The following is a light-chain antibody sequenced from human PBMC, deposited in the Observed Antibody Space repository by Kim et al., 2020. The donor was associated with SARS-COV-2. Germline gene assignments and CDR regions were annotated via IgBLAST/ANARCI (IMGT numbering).Light chain of an antibody. J-gene: IGLJ3*02. V-gene: IGLV4-69*01. Sequence: QLVPTQSPSASASLGASVKLTCTLSSGHSTYAIAWHQQQPEKGPRYLMKVNGDGSHSKGDGIPDRFSGSSSGAERYLTISSLQSEDEADYYCQTWDTDIMVFGGGTQLTVL. CDR2: VNGDGSH. CDR3: QTWDTDIMV. CDR1: SGHSTYA.